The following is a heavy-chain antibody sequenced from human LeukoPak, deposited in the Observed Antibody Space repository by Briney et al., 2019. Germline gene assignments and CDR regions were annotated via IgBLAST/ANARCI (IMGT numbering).Heavy chain of an antibody. D-gene: IGHD6-13*01. CDR1: GYTFSSYY. J-gene: IGHJ2*01. Sequence: ASVKVSCKASGYTFSSYYIHWVRQAPGQGLEWVGWINPNSGDTTYAQKFQGRVTMTRDTSISTAYMERSRLRSDDTAVYYCAIVVAAAGTRWEYFDLWGRGTLVTVSS. CDR3: AIVVAAAGTRWEYFDL. V-gene: IGHV1-2*02. CDR2: INPNSGDT.